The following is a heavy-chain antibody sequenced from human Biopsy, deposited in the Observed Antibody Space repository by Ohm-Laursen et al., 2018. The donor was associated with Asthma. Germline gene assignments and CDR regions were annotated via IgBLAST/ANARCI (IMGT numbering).Heavy chain of an antibody. D-gene: IGHD3-10*01. CDR2: INAGNGNT. J-gene: IGHJ5*02. CDR1: GYTFINYA. V-gene: IGHV1-3*01. CDR3: ARDRVSSPIRHGSGSYYLYNWFDP. Sequence: GASVKVSCKASGYTFINYAIHWVRQAPGQRLEWMGWINAGNGNTKYSEKFQGRVTIIRDTSTGTAYMELSSLRSEDTAVYYCARDRVSSPIRHGSGSYYLYNWFDPWGQGTLVTVSS.